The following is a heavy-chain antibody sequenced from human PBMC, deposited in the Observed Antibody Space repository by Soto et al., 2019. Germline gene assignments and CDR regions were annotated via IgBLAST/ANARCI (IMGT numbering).Heavy chain of an antibody. J-gene: IGHJ6*02. CDR2: IYHSGSP. D-gene: IGHD3-10*01. CDR1: GGSISSGGYS. Sequence: SETLSLTCAVSGGSISSGGYSWSWIRQPPGKGLEWIGYIYHSGSPYYNPSLTSRVTISVDRSKNQFSLKLTSVTAADTAVYYCARARRGYGTYYYGMDVWRQGTTVTVSS. CDR3: ARARRGYGTYYYGMDV. V-gene: IGHV4-30-2*01.